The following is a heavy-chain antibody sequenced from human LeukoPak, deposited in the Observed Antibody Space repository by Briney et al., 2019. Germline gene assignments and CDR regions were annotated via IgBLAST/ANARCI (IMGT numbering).Heavy chain of an antibody. CDR2: VYYSGRT. D-gene: IGHD5-12*01. J-gene: IGHJ6*03. V-gene: IGHV4-39*01. Sequence: SETLSLTCTVSGGSISSSSYYWGWIRQPPGKELQWIASVYYSGRTNYSPSLKSRVTISVDTSEKQFSLQLNSVTAADTAVYYCASSGGSGYDKGPYYYYMDVWGKGTTVTVSS. CDR3: ASSGGSGYDKGPYYYYMDV. CDR1: GGSISSSSYY.